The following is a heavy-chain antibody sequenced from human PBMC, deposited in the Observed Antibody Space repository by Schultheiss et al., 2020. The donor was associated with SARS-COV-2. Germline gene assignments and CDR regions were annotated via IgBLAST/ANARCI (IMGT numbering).Heavy chain of an antibody. V-gene: IGHV3-33*01. D-gene: IGHD3-22*01. CDR3: ARGRWDDSSGPYDAFDI. Sequence: GESLKISCAASGFTFSSYGMHWVRQAPGKGLEWVAVIWYDGSNKYYADSVKGRFTISRDNSKNTLYLQMNSLRAEDTAVYYCARGRWDDSSGPYDAFDIWGQGTMVTVSS. J-gene: IGHJ3*02. CDR2: IWYDGSNK. CDR1: GFTFSSYG.